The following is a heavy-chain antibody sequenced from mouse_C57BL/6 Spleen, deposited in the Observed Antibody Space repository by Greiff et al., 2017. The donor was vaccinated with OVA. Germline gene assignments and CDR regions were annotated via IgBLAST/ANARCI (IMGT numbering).Heavy chain of an antibody. CDR1: GYTFTGYW. D-gene: IGHD1-1*01. CDR3: GCIPSYGSSSYWYFDV. V-gene: IGHV1-9*01. CDR2: ILPGSGST. Sequence: QVQLQQSGAELMKPGASVKLSCKATGYTFTGYWIEWVKQRPGHGLEWIGEILPGSGSTNYNEKFKGKATFTADTSSNTAYMQLSSLTTEDSAIYYCGCIPSYGSSSYWYFDVWGTGTTVTVSS. J-gene: IGHJ1*03.